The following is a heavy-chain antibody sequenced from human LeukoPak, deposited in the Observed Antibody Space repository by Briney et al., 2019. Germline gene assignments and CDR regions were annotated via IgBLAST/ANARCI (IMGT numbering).Heavy chain of an antibody. J-gene: IGHJ3*02. CDR2: IYYSGST. D-gene: IGHD3-10*01. CDR1: GGSISSSSYY. CDR3: ARDWGGHGLDI. Sequence: KTSKTLSLTCTVSGGSISSSSYYWGWIRQHPGKGLEWIGYIYYSGSTYYNPSLKSRVTISVDTSKNQFSLKLSSVTAADTAVYYCARDWGGHGLDIWGQGTMVTVSS. V-gene: IGHV4-31*03.